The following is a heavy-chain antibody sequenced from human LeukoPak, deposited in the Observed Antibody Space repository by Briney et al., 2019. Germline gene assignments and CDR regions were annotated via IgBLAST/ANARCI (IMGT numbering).Heavy chain of an antibody. Sequence: GGSLRHSCAASGFTFSDYAMSWVRQAPGKGLEWVSLIHKHGGDPSHADSVKGRFTVSRENSKNTLWLQMNSLRADDTAVYYYAKNEGWELPSYYFDYWGHGTLITVSS. CDR2: IHKHGGDP. J-gene: IGHJ4*01. D-gene: IGHD4-23*01. CDR3: AKNEGWELPSYYFDY. V-gene: IGHV3-23*03. CDR1: GFTFSDYA.